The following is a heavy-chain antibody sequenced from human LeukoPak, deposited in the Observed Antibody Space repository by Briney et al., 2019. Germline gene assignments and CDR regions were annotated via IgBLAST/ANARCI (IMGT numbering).Heavy chain of an antibody. CDR2: IKQGGSEK. J-gene: IGHJ6*03. CDR3: ARARGLYCSSTSCYVEYYYYMDV. V-gene: IGHV3-7*01. Sequence: PGGSLRLSCAASGFTFSSYGMHWVRQAPGKGLEWVANIKQGGSEKYYVDSVKGRFTISRDNAKNSLYLQMNSLRAEDTAVYYCARARGLYCSSTSCYVEYYYYMDVWGKGTTVTVSS. D-gene: IGHD2-2*01. CDR1: GFTFSSYG.